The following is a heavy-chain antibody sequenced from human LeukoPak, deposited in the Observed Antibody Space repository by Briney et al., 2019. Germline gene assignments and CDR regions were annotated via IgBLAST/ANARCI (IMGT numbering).Heavy chain of an antibody. V-gene: IGHV3-7*01. CDR3: ARVGYSSGWYRGDAFDI. CDR1: GFTFSSYW. Sequence: HPGGSLRLSCAASGFTFSSYWMSWVRQAPGKGLEWVANIKQDGSEKYYVDSVKGRFTISRDNAKNSLYLQMNSLRAEDTAVYYCARVGYSSGWYRGDAFDIWGQGTMVTVSS. D-gene: IGHD6-19*01. J-gene: IGHJ3*02. CDR2: IKQDGSEK.